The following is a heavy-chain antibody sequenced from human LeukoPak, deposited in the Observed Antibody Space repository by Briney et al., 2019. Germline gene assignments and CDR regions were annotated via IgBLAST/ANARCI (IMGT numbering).Heavy chain of an antibody. V-gene: IGHV1-3*01. CDR1: GYTFTSYA. CDR2: INAGNGNT. J-gene: IGHJ4*02. D-gene: IGHD2-2*01. Sequence: ASVKVSCKASGYTFTSYAMHWVRQAPGQRLEWMGWINAGNGNTKYSQKFQGRVTITRDTSASTAYMELSGLRSEDTAVYYCARVTRLYCSSTSCPESGTNYFDYWGQGTLVTVSS. CDR3: ARVTRLYCSSTSCPESGTNYFDY.